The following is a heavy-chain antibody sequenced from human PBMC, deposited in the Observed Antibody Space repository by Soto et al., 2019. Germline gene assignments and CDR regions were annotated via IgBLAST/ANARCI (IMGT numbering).Heavy chain of an antibody. CDR1: GFIFSGSA. Sequence: EVQLVESGGGLVQTGGSLKLSCAASGFIFSGSAVHWVRQPSGEGLEWVGRIRNKAKNYATTYGASVQGRFTISRDDSKNTAYLQMNSLKTEDTAVYYCIRQDISGTTRFDPWGQGTLVTVSS. CDR3: IRQDISGTTRFDP. V-gene: IGHV3-73*01. D-gene: IGHD1-20*01. J-gene: IGHJ5*02. CDR2: IRNKAKNYAT.